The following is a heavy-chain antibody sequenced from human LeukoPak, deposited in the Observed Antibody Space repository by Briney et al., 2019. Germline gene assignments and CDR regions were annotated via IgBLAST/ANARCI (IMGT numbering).Heavy chain of an antibody. CDR2: IKSKADGGTT. Sequence: GGSLRLSCAASGFTFSSYAMSWVRQAPGKGLEWVGHIKSKADGGTTDYAAPMKGRFTISRDDSKNTMYLQVNSLKIEDTDVYYCSRIYSGYDFDYYYGMDVWGRGTTVAVSS. J-gene: IGHJ6*02. CDR3: SRIYSGYDFDYYYGMDV. V-gene: IGHV3-15*01. CDR1: GFTFSSYA. D-gene: IGHD5-12*01.